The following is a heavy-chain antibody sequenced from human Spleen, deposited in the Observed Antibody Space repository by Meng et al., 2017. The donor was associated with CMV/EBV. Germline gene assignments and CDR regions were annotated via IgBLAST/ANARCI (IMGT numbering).Heavy chain of an antibody. Sequence: GESLKISCAASGFTFITYGIHWVRQAPGKGLEWVSSISSSSTYIYYADSVKGRFTISRDNAKNSLYLQMNSLRAEDTAVYYCARDGGGIIVPAADDYWGQGTLVTVSS. D-gene: IGHD2-2*01. V-gene: IGHV3-21*01. CDR2: ISSSSTYI. CDR3: ARDGGGIIVPAADDY. CDR1: GFTFITYG. J-gene: IGHJ4*02.